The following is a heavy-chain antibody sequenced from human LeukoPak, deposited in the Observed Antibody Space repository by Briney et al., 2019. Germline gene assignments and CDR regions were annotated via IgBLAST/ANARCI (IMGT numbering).Heavy chain of an antibody. Sequence: GASVKVSCKASGYTFPDYYIHWVRQAPGQGLEWIGWINPKTGDTNYAQKFQGRVTMTRDTSISTASMELSRLRSDDTAVYYCARDLHSWLQSYGSFTWGQGTLVTVSS. CDR1: GYTFPDYY. V-gene: IGHV1-2*02. CDR3: ARDLHSWLQSYGSFT. J-gene: IGHJ5*02. D-gene: IGHD5-24*01. CDR2: INPKTGDT.